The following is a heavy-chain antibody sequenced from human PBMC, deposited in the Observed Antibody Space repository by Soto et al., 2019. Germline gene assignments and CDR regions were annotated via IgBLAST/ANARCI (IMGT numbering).Heavy chain of an antibody. J-gene: IGHJ6*02. Sequence: QVQLVQSGAEVKKPGASVKVSCKASGYTFTSYGISWVRQAPGQGLEWMGWISAYNGNTNYAQKLQGRVTMTTDTSTSTAYTELRSLRSDDTAVYYCARLATIMVRGVIDYYGMDVWGQGTTVTVSS. CDR3: ARLATIMVRGVIDYYGMDV. CDR2: ISAYNGNT. CDR1: GYTFTSYG. V-gene: IGHV1-18*01. D-gene: IGHD3-10*01.